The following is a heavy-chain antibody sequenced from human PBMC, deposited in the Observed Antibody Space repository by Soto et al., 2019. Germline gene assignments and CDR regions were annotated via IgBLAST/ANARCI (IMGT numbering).Heavy chain of an antibody. CDR1: GYTFTSYG. CDR3: ARDQVPQYYDFWSGYFYNWFDP. Sequence: EASVKVSCKASGYTFTSYGISWVRQAPGQGLEWMGWISAYNGNTNYAQKLQGRVTMTTDTSTSTAYMELRSLRSDDTAVYYCARDQVPQYYDFWSGYFYNWFDPWGQGTLVTVSS. V-gene: IGHV1-18*04. D-gene: IGHD3-3*01. CDR2: ISAYNGNT. J-gene: IGHJ5*02.